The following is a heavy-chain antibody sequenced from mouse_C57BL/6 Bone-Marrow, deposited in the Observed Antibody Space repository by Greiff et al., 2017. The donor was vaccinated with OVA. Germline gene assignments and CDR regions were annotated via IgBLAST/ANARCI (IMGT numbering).Heavy chain of an antibody. CDR3: VRHGVSSYFDY. CDR1: GFSFNTYA. V-gene: IGHV10-1*01. CDR2: IRSKSNNYET. J-gene: IGHJ2*01. Sequence: EVHLVESGGGLVQPTGSLKLSCAASGFSFNTYAMNWVRQAPGKGLEWVARIRSKSNNYETYYADSVKDRFTISRDDSESMLYLQMNNLKTEYTAMYYCVRHGVSSYFDYWGQGTTLTVSS. D-gene: IGHD1-1*01.